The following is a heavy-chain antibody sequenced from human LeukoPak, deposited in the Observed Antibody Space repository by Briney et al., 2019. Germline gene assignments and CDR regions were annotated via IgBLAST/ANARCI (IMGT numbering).Heavy chain of an antibody. J-gene: IGHJ4*02. CDR3: ARDDYGDPTRETFDY. Sequence: GGSLRLSCAASGFTFSTYSMTWVRQAPGKGLEWISYISSTSSIITYADSVQGRFAISRDNAKTSLYLQMNSLRAEDTAVYYCARDDYGDPTRETFDYWGQGTLVTVSS. V-gene: IGHV3-48*04. CDR1: GFTFSTYS. CDR2: ISSTSSII. D-gene: IGHD4-17*01.